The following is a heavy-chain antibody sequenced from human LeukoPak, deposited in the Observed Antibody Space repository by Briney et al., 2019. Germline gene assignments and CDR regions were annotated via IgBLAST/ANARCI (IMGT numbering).Heavy chain of an antibody. CDR3: ARRHGDIFDY. CDR2: IYSGGST. V-gene: IGHV3-66*04. J-gene: IGHJ4*02. Sequence: GGSLRLSCAASGFTFSSHWMHWVRQGPGKGLEWVSVIYSGGSTYYADSVKGRFTISRDNSKNTLYLQMNSLRAEDTAVYYCARRHGDIFDYWGQGTLVTVSS. CDR1: GFTFSSHW. D-gene: IGHD4-17*01.